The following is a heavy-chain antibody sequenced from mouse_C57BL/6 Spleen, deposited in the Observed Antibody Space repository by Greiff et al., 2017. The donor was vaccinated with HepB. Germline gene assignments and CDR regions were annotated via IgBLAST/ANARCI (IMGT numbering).Heavy chain of an antibody. J-gene: IGHJ1*03. V-gene: IGHV3-1*01. CDR2: ISYSGST. CDR1: GYSITSGYD. Sequence: VQLQQSGPGMVKPSQSLSLTCTVTGYSITSGYDWHWIRHFPGNKLEWMGYISYSGSTNYNPSLKSRISITHDTSKNHFFLKLNSVTTEDTATYYCARGGKGYFDVWGTGTTVTVSS. CDR3: ARGGKGYFDV.